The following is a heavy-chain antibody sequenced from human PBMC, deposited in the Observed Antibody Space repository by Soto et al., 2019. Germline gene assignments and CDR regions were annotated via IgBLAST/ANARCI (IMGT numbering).Heavy chain of an antibody. CDR2: ISGGGTLI. V-gene: IGHV3-48*03. CDR3: ARDYYTSSGHFDY. J-gene: IGHJ4*02. Sequence: PGGSLRLSCAASGFTFSSYEMNWVRQAPGKGLEWVSYISGGGTLIYYADSVKGRFTISRDNAKNSLYLQMNSLRGEDTAVYYCARDYYTSSGHFDYWGQGTLVTVSS. CDR1: GFTFSSYE. D-gene: IGHD3-3*01.